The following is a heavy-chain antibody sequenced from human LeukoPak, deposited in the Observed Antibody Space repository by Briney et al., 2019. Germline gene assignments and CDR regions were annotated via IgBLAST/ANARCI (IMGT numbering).Heavy chain of an antibody. CDR1: GFTFSSYS. D-gene: IGHD3-10*01. Sequence: PGGSLRLSCAASGFTFSSYSMNWVRQAPGKGLEWVSYISSSSSTIYYADSVKGRFTISRDNAKNSLYLQMNSLRAEDTAVYYCASDELLWFGEFLYYYYGIDVWGQGATVTVS. V-gene: IGHV3-48*01. J-gene: IGHJ6*02. CDR2: ISSSSSTI. CDR3: ASDELLWFGEFLYYYYGIDV.